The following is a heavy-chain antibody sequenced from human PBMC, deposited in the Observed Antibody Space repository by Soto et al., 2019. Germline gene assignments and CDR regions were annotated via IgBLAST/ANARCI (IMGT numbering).Heavy chain of an antibody. J-gene: IGHJ4*02. Sequence: GGSLRLSCAASGFTFSSYAMSWVRQAPGKGLEWVSAISGSGGSTYYADSVKGRFTISRDNSKNTLYLQMNSLGAEDTAVYYGAFPRMSGPFDYWGQGTLVTVSS. V-gene: IGHV3-23*01. D-gene: IGHD2-15*01. CDR3: AFPRMSGPFDY. CDR2: ISGSGGST. CDR1: GFTFSSYA.